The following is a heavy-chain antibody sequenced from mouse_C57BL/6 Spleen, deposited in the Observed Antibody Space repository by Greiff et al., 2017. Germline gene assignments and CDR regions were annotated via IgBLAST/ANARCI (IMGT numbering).Heavy chain of an antibody. CDR1: GFTFTDYY. CDR2: IRNKANGDTT. CDR3: ARSHYYGSSLDY. D-gene: IGHD1-1*01. Sequence: EVMLVESGGGLVQPGGSLSLSCAASGFTFTDYYMSWVRQPPGKALEWLGVIRNKANGDTTAYSASGKGRFTISRDNSQILIYLQMNALRAEDSATYYCARSHYYGSSLDYWGQGTTLTVSS. V-gene: IGHV7-3*01. J-gene: IGHJ2*01.